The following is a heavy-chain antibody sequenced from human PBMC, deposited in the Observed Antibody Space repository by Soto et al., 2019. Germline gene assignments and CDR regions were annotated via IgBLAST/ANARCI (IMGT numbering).Heavy chain of an antibody. CDR2: IYSGGST. V-gene: IGHV3-66*01. Sequence: EVQLVESGGGLVQPGGSLRLSCAASGFTVSSNYMSLVRQAPGKGLEWVSVIYSGGSTYYADSVKGRFTISRDNSKNTLYLQMNSLRAEDTAVYYCARGLYSGWHYFDYWGQGTLVTVSS. D-gene: IGHD5-12*01. CDR3: ARGLYSGWHYFDY. CDR1: GFTVSSNY. J-gene: IGHJ4*02.